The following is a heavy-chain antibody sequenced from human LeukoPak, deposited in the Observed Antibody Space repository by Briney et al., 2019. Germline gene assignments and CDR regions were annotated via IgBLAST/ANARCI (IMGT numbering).Heavy chain of an antibody. Sequence: VGSLRLSCAASGFTFSSYGMHWVRQAPGKGLEWVAVIWYDGSNKYYADSVKGRFTISRDNSKNTLYLQMNSLRAEDTAVYYCARVSMVRGVVDYWGQGTLVTVSS. D-gene: IGHD3-10*01. V-gene: IGHV3-33*01. J-gene: IGHJ4*02. CDR2: IWYDGSNK. CDR3: ARVSMVRGVVDY. CDR1: GFTFSSYG.